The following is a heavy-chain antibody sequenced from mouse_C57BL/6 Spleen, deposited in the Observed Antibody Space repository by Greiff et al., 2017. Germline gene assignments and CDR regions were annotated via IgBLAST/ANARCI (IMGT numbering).Heavy chain of an antibody. Sequence: QVQLQQPGAELVKPGASVKMSCKASGYTFTSYWITWVKQRPGQGLEWIGDIYPGSGSTNYNEKFKSKATLTVDKSSSTAYMQLSSLTSEDSAVYYCAKSNRYYWYFEVWGTGTTVTVSS. CDR2: IYPGSGST. D-gene: IGHD2-14*01. CDR3: AKSNRYYWYFEV. CDR1: GYTFTSYW. J-gene: IGHJ1*03. V-gene: IGHV1-55*01.